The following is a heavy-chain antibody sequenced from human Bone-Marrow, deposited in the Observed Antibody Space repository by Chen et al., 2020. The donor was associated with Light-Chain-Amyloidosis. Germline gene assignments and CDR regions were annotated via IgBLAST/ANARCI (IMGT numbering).Heavy chain of an antibody. CDR2: LNEDGSVV. CDR1: GFTFSSYG. D-gene: IGHD2-15*01. CDR3: VRDLVGGEDY. J-gene: IGHJ4*02. Sequence: VQLVESGGGVVQPGRSLRLSCVASGFTFSSYGIFWVRQAPGKGPVWVSRLNEDGSVVTYADSVQGRFTISRDNAKNTMYLQMYSLRAEDTAVYYCVRDLVGGEDYWGQGTRVTVSS. V-gene: IGHV3-74*02.